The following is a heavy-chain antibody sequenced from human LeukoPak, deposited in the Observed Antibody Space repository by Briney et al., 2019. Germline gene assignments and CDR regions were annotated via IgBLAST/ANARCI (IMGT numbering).Heavy chain of an antibody. CDR1: GFTFSSYA. Sequence: GGSLRLSCAASGFTFSSYAMSWFRQPPGKGLDWVSAISGSGGSTYYADSVKGRFTISRDNSKNTLYLQMNSLRAEDTAVYYCAKDKSGGYYYDSNSFDYWGQGTLVTVSS. V-gene: IGHV3-23*01. CDR2: ISGSGGST. CDR3: AKDKSGGYYYDSNSFDY. J-gene: IGHJ4*02. D-gene: IGHD3-10*01.